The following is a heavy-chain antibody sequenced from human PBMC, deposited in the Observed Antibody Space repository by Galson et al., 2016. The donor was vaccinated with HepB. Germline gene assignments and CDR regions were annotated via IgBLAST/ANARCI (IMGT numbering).Heavy chain of an antibody. CDR1: GFTFSSYR. V-gene: IGHV3-7*01. CDR2: INEDGSKK. Sequence: SLRLSCAASGFTFSSYRTTWVRQAPGKGPEWMAHINEDGSKKYYVESVKGRFTISRDNAKNSLYLQMDSLRAEDTAVYSCVTERRTSSWCFWGQGTLVTVSS. D-gene: IGHD6-13*01. J-gene: IGHJ1*01. CDR3: VTERRTSSWCF.